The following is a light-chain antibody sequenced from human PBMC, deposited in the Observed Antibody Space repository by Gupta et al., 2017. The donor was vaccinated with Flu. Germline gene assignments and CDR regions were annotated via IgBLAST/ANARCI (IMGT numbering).Light chain of an antibody. J-gene: IGLJ3*02. CDR1: KLGDRY. CDR2: QDT. CDR3: QAWDNVTAV. Sequence: SPGQTASITCSGNKLGDRYTSWYQQRPGQSPVLVSYQDTERPPGNPGRFSGSNSGNTATLTISGTQTNDEADYYCQAWDNVTAVFGGGTKLTVL. V-gene: IGLV3-1*01.